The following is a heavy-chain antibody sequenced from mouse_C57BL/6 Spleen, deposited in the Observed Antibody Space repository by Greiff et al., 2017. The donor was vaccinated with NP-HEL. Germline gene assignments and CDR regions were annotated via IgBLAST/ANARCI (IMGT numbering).Heavy chain of an antibody. J-gene: IGHJ2*01. D-gene: IGHD2-4*01. CDR1: GYTFTSHW. Sequence: VQLQQSGAELAKPGASVKLSCMASGYTFTSHWMHRAIQRPGQGLAWTGHTNPSSGYTKYNQKFKDKATLTADKSFSTANMQLSSPTYEDSAIYYCTRSNDYDEGASCDNWGQGATLTVTS. CDR2: TNPSSGYT. V-gene: IGHV1-7*01. CDR3: TRSNDYDEGASCDN.